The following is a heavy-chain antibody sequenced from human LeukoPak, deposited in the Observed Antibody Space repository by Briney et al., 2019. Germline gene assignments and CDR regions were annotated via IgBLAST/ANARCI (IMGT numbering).Heavy chain of an antibody. V-gene: IGHV1-69*13. CDR2: IIPIFGTA. CDR3: ARVSIRGLRFLEQGEGRYYFDY. CDR1: GGTFSSYA. J-gene: IGHJ4*02. D-gene: IGHD3-3*01. Sequence: SVKVSCKASGGTFSSYAISWVRRAPGQGLEWMGGIIPIFGTANYAQKFQGRVTITADESTSTAYMELSSLRSEDTAVYYCARVSIRGLRFLEQGEGRYYFDYWGQGTLVTVSS.